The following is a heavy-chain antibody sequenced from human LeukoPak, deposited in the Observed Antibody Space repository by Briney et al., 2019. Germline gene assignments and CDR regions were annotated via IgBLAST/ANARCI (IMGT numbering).Heavy chain of an antibody. CDR2: INGGGNTT. D-gene: IGHD6-19*01. J-gene: IGHJ6*03. V-gene: IGHV3-23*01. CDR3: TKELHVAVAVADYYYFYMDV. Sequence: GGSLRLSCAASGFAFIVFAMGWVRQSPGKGLEWLSTINGGGNTTFYADSVKGRFTISRDNSKNTLYLHMDSLRPDDTAIYYCTKELHVAVAVADYYYFYMDVWGRGTAVTVSS. CDR1: GFAFIVFA.